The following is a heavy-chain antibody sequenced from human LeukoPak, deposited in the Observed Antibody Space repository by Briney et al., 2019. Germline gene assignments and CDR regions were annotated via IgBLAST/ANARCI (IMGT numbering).Heavy chain of an antibody. CDR3: ARDLSGSSSSWYNGMDV. V-gene: IGHV4-4*07. CDR2: IYTSGST. J-gene: IGHJ6*04. Sequence: SETLSLTCTVSGGSISSYYWSWTRQPAGKGLEWIGRIYTSGSTNYNPSLKSRVTMSVDTSRNQFSLKLSSVTAADTAVYYCARDLSGSSSSWYNGMDVWGKGTTVTVSS. CDR1: GGSISSYY. D-gene: IGHD6-13*01.